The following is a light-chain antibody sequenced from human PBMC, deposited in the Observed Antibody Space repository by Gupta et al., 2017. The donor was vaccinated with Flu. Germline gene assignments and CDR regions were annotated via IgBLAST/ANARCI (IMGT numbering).Light chain of an antibody. J-gene: IGLJ3*02. Sequence: SVTISCSGSSSHIGSNTVSWYRQLPGAAPKLVIYANDQRPSGVPDRLSASKSGTSASLAISGLQAVDEAEYYCATWDAILNGGVFGGGTKLTVL. CDR2: AND. CDR3: ATWDAILNGGV. V-gene: IGLV1-44*01. CDR1: SSHIGSNT.